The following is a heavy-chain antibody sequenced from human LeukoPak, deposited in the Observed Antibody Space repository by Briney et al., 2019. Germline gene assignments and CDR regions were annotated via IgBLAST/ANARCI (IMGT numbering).Heavy chain of an antibody. Sequence: GGSLRLSCAASGFTFTDHWMLWVRQAPGQGLVWVSIISQDGSITRYADFVKGRFIISRDNAKSKVYMQMDGLRVEDTALYYCARDYHYGQTDYWGQGTLVSVSS. CDR2: ISQDGSIT. D-gene: IGHD3-10*01. CDR1: GFTFTDHW. CDR3: ARDYHYGQTDY. J-gene: IGHJ4*02. V-gene: IGHV3-74*01.